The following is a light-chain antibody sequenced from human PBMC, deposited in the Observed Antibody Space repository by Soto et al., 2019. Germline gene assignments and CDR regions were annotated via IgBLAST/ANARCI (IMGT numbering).Light chain of an antibody. J-gene: IGKJ4*01. CDR3: QQRSNFLT. Sequence: EIVLTQSPATLSLSPGERATLSCRASQSVSSYLAWYQQKPGQAPRLLIYDASNRATGIPAMFSGSASGTDFTLTIISLEPEDFAVYYCQQRSNFLTFGGGTKVEIK. CDR1: QSVSSY. CDR2: DAS. V-gene: IGKV3-11*01.